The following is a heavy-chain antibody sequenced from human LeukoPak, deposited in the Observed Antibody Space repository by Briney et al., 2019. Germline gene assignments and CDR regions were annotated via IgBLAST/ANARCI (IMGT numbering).Heavy chain of an antibody. Sequence: GASVKVSCKASGYTFTGYYMHWVRQAPGQGLEWMGWINPNSGGTNYAQKFQGRVTMTRDTSTSTVYMKLSSLRSEDTAVYYCARGRNYYDSSRYYYEGDAFDIWGQGTMVTVSS. D-gene: IGHD3-22*01. CDR2: INPNSGGT. CDR3: ARGRNYYDSSRYYYEGDAFDI. CDR1: GYTFTGYY. J-gene: IGHJ3*02. V-gene: IGHV1-2*02.